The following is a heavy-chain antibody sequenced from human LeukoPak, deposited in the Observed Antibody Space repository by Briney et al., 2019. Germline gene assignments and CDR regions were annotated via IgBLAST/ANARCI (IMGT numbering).Heavy chain of an antibody. CDR2: IHHSGGT. CDR3: ARAVPATIDAFDL. V-gene: IGHV4-38-2*02. Sequence: SETLSLACSVSGGSISSDYWGWIRQPPGKGLEWIGTIHHSGGTYYNPSLKSRVTISVDTSKNQFSLKLSSVTAADTAVYFCARAVPATIDAFDLWGQGTMVTVSS. D-gene: IGHD2-2*02. CDR1: GGSISSDY. J-gene: IGHJ3*01.